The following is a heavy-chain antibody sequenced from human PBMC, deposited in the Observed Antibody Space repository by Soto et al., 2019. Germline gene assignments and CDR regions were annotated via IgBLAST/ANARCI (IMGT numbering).Heavy chain of an antibody. V-gene: IGHV3-9*01. D-gene: IGHD6-19*01. J-gene: IGHJ4*02. CDR2: ISWNSGSI. CDR1: GFTFDDYA. CDR3: AKEKSVVAGTSYFDY. Sequence: SLRLSCAASGFTFDDYAMHWVRQAPGKGLEWVSGISWNSGSIGYADSVKGRLTISRDNAKNSLYLQMNSLRAEDTALYYCAKEKSVVAGTSYFDYWGQGTLVTVSS.